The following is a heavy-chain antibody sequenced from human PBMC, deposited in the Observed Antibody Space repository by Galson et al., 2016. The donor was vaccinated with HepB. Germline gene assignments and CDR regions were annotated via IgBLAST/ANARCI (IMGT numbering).Heavy chain of an antibody. CDR2: IKTDGSAQ. J-gene: IGHJ4*02. CDR3: ARGTREADY. Sequence: SLRLSCAASGFTFDNWWMMWVRQAPGKGLEWVADIKTDGSAQAYVDSVRGRFTISRDNAKNSLYLQLTSLRAEDSAVYYCARGTREADYWGQGTLVTVSS. D-gene: IGHD5-24*01. CDR1: GFTFDNWW. V-gene: IGHV3-7*01.